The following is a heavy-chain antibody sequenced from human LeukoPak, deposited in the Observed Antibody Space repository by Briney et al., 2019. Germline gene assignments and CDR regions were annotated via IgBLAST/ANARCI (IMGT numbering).Heavy chain of an antibody. Sequence: GGSLRFSCAASGFTFSTYGMHWVRQAPGKGLEWVAFIRFDGSNIYYGDSVKGRFTISRDNSKNTLYLQMNSLRAEDTAVYYCAKASRLLHGSGSYPGYFDYWGQGALVTVSS. J-gene: IGHJ4*02. D-gene: IGHD3-10*01. CDR1: GFTFSTYG. CDR2: IRFDGSNI. CDR3: AKASRLLHGSGSYPGYFDY. V-gene: IGHV3-30*02.